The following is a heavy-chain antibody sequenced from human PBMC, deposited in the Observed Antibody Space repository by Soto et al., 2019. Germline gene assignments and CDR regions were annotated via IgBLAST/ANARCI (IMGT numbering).Heavy chain of an antibody. Sequence: ASVKVSCKXSGYTFTSYGISWVRQAPGQGLEWMGWISAYNGNTNYAQKLQGRVTMTTDTSTSTAYMELRSLRSDDTAVYYCARVSEWELAGDFDYWGQGTLVTVSS. CDR3: ARVSEWELAGDFDY. J-gene: IGHJ4*02. CDR1: GYTFTSYG. CDR2: ISAYNGNT. D-gene: IGHD1-26*01. V-gene: IGHV1-18*04.